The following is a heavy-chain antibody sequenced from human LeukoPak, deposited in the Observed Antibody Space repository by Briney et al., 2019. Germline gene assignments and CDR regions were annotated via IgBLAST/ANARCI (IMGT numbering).Heavy chain of an antibody. V-gene: IGHV3-23*01. J-gene: IGHJ4*02. CDR2: ISGSGGST. CDR1: GFIFDDYA. Sequence: PGGSLRLSCGTSGFIFDDYAMHWVRQAPGKGLEWVSAISGSGGSTYYADSVKGRFTISRDNSKNTLYLQMNSLRAEDTAVYYCARGGWWGQGTLVTVSS. D-gene: IGHD3-10*01. CDR3: ARGGW.